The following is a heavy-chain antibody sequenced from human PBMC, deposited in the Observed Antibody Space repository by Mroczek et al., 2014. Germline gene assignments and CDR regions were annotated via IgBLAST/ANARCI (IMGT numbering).Heavy chain of an antibody. CDR3: ARDAVGYCSGGSCLPTDYYYGMDV. J-gene: IGHJ6*02. CDR2: IWYDGSNK. CDR1: GFTFSSYG. D-gene: IGHD2-15*01. Sequence: ESGGGVVQPGRSLRLSCAASGFTFSSYGMHWVRRAPGKGLEWVAVIWYDGSNKYYADSVKGRFTISRDNSKNTLYLQMNSLRAEDTAVYYCARDAVGYCSGGSCLPTDYYYGMDVVGTKGP. V-gene: IGHV3-33*01.